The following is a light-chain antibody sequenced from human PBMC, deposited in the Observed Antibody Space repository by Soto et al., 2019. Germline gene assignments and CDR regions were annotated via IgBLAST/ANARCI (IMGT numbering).Light chain of an antibody. CDR1: NSNIGSNP. CDR2: ADS. V-gene: IGLV1-44*01. Sequence: QSVPTQPPSVSGTPGQRVTISCSGSNSNIGSNPVHWYQHLPGTAPKLVIYADSQRPSGVPDRFSGSKSGTSASLAISGLQSEDDADYLCAAWDDNLNGPLFGTGTKVTVL. CDR3: AAWDDNLNGPL. J-gene: IGLJ1*01.